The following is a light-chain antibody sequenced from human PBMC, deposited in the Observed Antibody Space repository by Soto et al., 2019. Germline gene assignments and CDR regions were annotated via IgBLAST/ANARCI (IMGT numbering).Light chain of an antibody. Sequence: EVVLTQSPATLSVSPGERATLSCRASQSVSIKLAWYQQKPGQAPRLLLYDTSTRATGIPARFSGSGSGTEFTLTISGLQSEDFAVYFCQQRTDGITFGQGTKVDIK. J-gene: IGKJ1*01. CDR1: QSVSIK. CDR3: QQRTDGIT. V-gene: IGKV3-15*01. CDR2: DTS.